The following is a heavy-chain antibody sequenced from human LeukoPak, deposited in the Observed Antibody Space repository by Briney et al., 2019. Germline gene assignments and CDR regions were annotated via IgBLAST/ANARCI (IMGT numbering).Heavy chain of an antibody. CDR3: ARGRFRDGYNGVDY. V-gene: IGHV1-8*01. J-gene: IGHJ4*02. CDR2: MNPNSGNT. D-gene: IGHD5-24*01. Sequence: ASVKVSCKASGYTFTSYDINWVRQATRQGLEWMGWMNPNSGNTNYAQKLQGRVTMTTDTSTSTAYMELRSLRSDDTAVYYCARGRFRDGYNGVDYWGQGTLVTVSS. CDR1: GYTFTSYD.